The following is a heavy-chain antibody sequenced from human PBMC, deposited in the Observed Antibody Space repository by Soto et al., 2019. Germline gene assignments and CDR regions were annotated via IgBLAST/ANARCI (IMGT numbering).Heavy chain of an antibody. CDR1: GGSISSYY. CDR3: ARDRDSSSYFNWFDP. D-gene: IGHD6-13*01. Sequence: PSGTLSLTCTVSGGSISSYYWSWIRQPPGKGLEWIGYIYYSGSTNYNPSLKSRVTISVDTSKNQFSLKLSSVTAADTAVYYCARDRDSSSYFNWFDPWGQGTLVTVSS. CDR2: IYYSGST. J-gene: IGHJ5*02. V-gene: IGHV4-59*01.